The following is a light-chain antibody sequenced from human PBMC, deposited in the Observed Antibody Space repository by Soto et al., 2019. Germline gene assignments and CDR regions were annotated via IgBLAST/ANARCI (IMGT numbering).Light chain of an antibody. CDR1: HSLLNSSRYNY. CDR2: LGS. Sequence: DTVMTQSPLSLPVTPGEPPSISCRSSHSLLNSSRYNYLDWYLQKPGQSPQLLIYLGSNRASGVTDRFSGSRSGTDFTLKISRVEAEDFGVYYCMQGLQTRYTFGQGTKLEIK. V-gene: IGKV2-28*01. J-gene: IGKJ2*01. CDR3: MQGLQTRYT.